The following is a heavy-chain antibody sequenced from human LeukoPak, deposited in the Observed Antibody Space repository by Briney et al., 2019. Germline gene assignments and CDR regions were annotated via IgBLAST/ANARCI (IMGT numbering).Heavy chain of an antibody. CDR3: ARGHYYDSSGYYSDAFDI. Sequence: SETLSLTCTVSGGSISSYYWSWIRQPPGKGLEWIGYIYYSGSTNYNPSLKSRVTISVDTSKNQFSLKLGSVTAADTAVYYCARGHYYDSSGYYSDAFDIWGQGTMVTVSS. J-gene: IGHJ3*02. CDR1: GGSISSYY. D-gene: IGHD3-22*01. CDR2: IYYSGST. V-gene: IGHV4-59*01.